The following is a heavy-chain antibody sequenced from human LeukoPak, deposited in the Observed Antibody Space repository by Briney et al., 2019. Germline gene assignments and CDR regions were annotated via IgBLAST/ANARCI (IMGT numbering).Heavy chain of an antibody. D-gene: IGHD3-10*01. CDR1: GGSFSGYY. V-gene: IGHV4-34*01. Sequence: PSETLSLTCAVYGGSFSGYYWSWIRHPPAKGLEWIGEINHSGSTNYNPSLKSRVTISVDTSKNQFSLKLSSVTAADTAVYYCARGEGYGSGSYQKYYFDYWGQGTLVTVSS. CDR3: ARGEGYGSGSYQKYYFDY. CDR2: INHSGST. J-gene: IGHJ4*02.